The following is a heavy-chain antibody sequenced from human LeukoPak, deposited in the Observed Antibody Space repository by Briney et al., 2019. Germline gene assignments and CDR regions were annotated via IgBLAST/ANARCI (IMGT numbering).Heavy chain of an antibody. D-gene: IGHD6-19*01. Sequence: SQTLSLTCTVSGGSISSGDYYWSWIRQPPGKGLEWIGYIYYSGSTYYNPSLKSRVTISVDTSKNQFSLKLSSVTAADTAVYYCARVSSGWYSPSSAFDTWGQGTMVTVSS. CDR2: IYYSGST. CDR1: GGSISSGDYY. V-gene: IGHV4-30-4*08. CDR3: ARVSSGWYSPSSAFDT. J-gene: IGHJ3*02.